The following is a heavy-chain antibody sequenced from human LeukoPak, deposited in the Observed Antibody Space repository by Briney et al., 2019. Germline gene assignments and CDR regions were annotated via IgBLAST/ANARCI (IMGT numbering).Heavy chain of an antibody. CDR1: GASVTDYY. V-gene: IGHV4-59*02. J-gene: IGHJ5*02. Sequence: PSETLSLTCTVSGASVTDYYWSWIRQSPGKGLEWISYIHHSGNSDYNPSLRSRVTTSLDTSKNQFSLNLISVTAADTAVYCCTRGHWGLQSWGQGTLVTVSS. CDR2: IHHSGNS. CDR3: TRGHWGLQS. D-gene: IGHD7-27*01.